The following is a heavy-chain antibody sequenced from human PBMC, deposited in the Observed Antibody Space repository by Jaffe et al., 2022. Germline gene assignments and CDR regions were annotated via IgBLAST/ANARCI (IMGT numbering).Heavy chain of an antibody. V-gene: IGHV3-48*01. D-gene: IGHD2-15*01. CDR1: GFTFSSYS. Sequence: EVQLVESGGGLVQPGGSLRLSCAASGFTFSSYSMNWVRQAPGKGLEWVSYISSSSSTIYYADSVKGRFTISRDNAKNSLYLQMNSLRAEDTAVYYCAGPLYCSGGSCSVLLVGAFDIWGQGTMVTVSS. CDR2: ISSSSSTI. J-gene: IGHJ3*02. CDR3: AGPLYCSGGSCSVLLVGAFDI.